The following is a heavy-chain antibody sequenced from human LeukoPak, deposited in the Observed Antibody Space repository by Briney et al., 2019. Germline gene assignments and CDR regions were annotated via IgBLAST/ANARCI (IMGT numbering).Heavy chain of an antibody. CDR2: INHRGST. V-gene: IGHV4-34*01. D-gene: IGHD3-3*01. Sequence: SETLSLTCAIYGGSFSGYYWSWIRQPPGKGLEWIGEINHRGSTNYNPSLKSRVTISVDTSKNQFSLKLSSVTAADTAVYYCAGADYDFWSGLGNWFDPWGQGTLVTVSS. CDR1: GGSFSGYY. CDR3: AGADYDFWSGLGNWFDP. J-gene: IGHJ5*02.